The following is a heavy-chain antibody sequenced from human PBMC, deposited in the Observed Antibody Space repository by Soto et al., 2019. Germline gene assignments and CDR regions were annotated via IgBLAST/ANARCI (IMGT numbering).Heavy chain of an antibody. CDR3: ATDRGRVINSGVVINAHPIGV. CDR1: GFTFSPYG. V-gene: IGHV3-74*01. D-gene: IGHD3-3*02. J-gene: IGHJ6*02. CDR2: LDVEGGRT. Sequence: EVQLVESGGALVQPGGSLRLSCAASGFTFSPYGMYWVRQAPGKGLGWVSVLDVEGGRTYYADSVKGRFTISRDNARNTLYLQMESLRGAETSVYYCATDRGRVINSGVVINAHPIGVWGQGTTVTVSS.